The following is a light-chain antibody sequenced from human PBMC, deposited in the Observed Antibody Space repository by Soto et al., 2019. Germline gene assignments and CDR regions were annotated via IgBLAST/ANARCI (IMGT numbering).Light chain of an antibody. Sequence: DIVMTQSPDSLAVSLGERATIKCKSSQSVLNSSNKKHYLAWDQQRPGQPPKLLIYWASTRESGVPDRFSGSGSGAEFTLPSSSLQAEAVAVYYWQQHYRTPTWTFGQGKKVELK. CDR1: QSVLNSSNKKHY. CDR3: QQHYRTPTWT. CDR2: WAS. V-gene: IGKV4-1*01. J-gene: IGKJ1*01.